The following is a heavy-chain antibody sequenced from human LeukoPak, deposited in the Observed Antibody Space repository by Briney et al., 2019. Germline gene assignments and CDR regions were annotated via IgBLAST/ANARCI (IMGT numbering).Heavy chain of an antibody. CDR2: MSGNGGTT. Sequence: GGSLRLSCAASGFTFSAYAMSWVRQAPGKGLEWVSGMSGNGGTTYYADSVKGRFTISRDNSKNTLYLQMNNLRAEDTAVYYCAKSYSSGWTFDYWGQGTLVTVSS. CDR1: GFTFSAYA. CDR3: AKSYSSGWTFDY. J-gene: IGHJ4*02. D-gene: IGHD6-19*01. V-gene: IGHV3-23*01.